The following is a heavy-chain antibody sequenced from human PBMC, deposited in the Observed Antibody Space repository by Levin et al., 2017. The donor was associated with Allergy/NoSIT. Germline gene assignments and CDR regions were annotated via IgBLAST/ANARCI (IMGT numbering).Heavy chain of an antibody. J-gene: IGHJ6*03. Sequence: GGSLRLSCAASGFTFSSYGMHWVRQAPGKGLEWVAVIWYDGSNKYYADSVKGRFTISRDNSKNTLYLQMNSLRAEDTAVYYCAVLIAAAGSWEPYYMDVWGKGTTVTVSS. CDR3: AVLIAAAGSWEPYYMDV. D-gene: IGHD6-13*01. V-gene: IGHV3-33*01. CDR1: GFTFSSYG. CDR2: IWYDGSNK.